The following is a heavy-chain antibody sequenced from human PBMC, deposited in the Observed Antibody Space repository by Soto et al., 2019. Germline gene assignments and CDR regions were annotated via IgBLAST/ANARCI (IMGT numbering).Heavy chain of an antibody. CDR1: GGFISSGDYY. CDR3: AREVVPATVDFYYYYIDF. Sequence: QVQLQESGPGLVKPSQTLSLTCTVSGGFISSGDYYWNWIRQLPGKGLEWIGYIEHSGSSFYNPSLKGRVALALDTSKNQFSLKLNSVTAADTAVYYCAREVVPATVDFYYYYIDFWRKGTTVTVSS. CDR2: IEHSGSS. J-gene: IGHJ6*03. V-gene: IGHV4-31*03. D-gene: IGHD2-2*01.